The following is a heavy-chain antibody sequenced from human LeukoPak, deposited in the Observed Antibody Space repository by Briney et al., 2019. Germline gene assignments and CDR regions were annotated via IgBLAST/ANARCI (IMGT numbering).Heavy chain of an antibody. J-gene: IGHJ3*02. D-gene: IGHD6-13*01. CDR3: AREAAADVYDI. V-gene: IGHV3-64*04. CDR1: AFTFSNYG. CDR2: ISSNGGIT. Sequence: GGSLRLSCSRSAFTFSNYGLHWVRQAPGKGLEYVSAISSNGGITYYADSVKGRFTISRDNAKNSLYLQMNSLRADDTAVYYCAREAAADVYDIWGQGTMVTVSS.